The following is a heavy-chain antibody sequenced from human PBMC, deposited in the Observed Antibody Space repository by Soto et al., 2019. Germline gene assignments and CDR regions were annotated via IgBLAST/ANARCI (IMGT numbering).Heavy chain of an antibody. Sequence: SVKVSCKAFGGTFSSYSVSWVRQAPGQGLEWMGSIIPLLGVSNYAQKFQGRVTINADESTSTAYMELSSLRYEDTAVYYCATVDGHCSGGSCYYFDHWGQGTLVTVSS. V-gene: IGHV1-69*02. CDR3: ATVDGHCSGGSCYYFDH. D-gene: IGHD2-15*01. CDR2: IIPLLGVS. J-gene: IGHJ4*02. CDR1: GGTFSSYS.